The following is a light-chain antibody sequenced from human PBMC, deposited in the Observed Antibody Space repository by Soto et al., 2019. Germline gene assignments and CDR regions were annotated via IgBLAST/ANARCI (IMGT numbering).Light chain of an antibody. Sequence: DVQMTQSPSSLSASVGDRVTITCRASQSISSYLNWYQQKPGKAPKLLIYAASSLQSGVPSRFSGSGSGTDFTLTISSLRREDFATYYCQQSYSTPRTFGQGTKVEIK. J-gene: IGKJ1*01. V-gene: IGKV1-39*01. CDR1: QSISSY. CDR2: AAS. CDR3: QQSYSTPRT.